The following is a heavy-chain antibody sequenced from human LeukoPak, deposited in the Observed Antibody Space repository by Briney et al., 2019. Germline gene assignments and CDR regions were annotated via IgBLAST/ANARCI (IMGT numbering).Heavy chain of an antibody. Sequence: PGASLRLSCAASGFTFSNYAMSWVRQAPGKGLEWLSAILGSGGSTYYADSVKGRFTVSRDNSRSTLYLQMKSLRAEDTALYYCAKWGDYDVLTGYYVPDYWGQGTRVTVSS. CDR2: ILGSGGST. D-gene: IGHD3-9*01. V-gene: IGHV3-23*01. J-gene: IGHJ4*02. CDR1: GFTFSNYA. CDR3: AKWGDYDVLTGYYVPDY.